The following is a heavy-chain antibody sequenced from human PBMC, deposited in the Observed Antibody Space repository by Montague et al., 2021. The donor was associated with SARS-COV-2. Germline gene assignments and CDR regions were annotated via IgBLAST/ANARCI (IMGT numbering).Heavy chain of an antibody. V-gene: IGHV4-61*02. J-gene: IGHJ4*02. CDR3: ARDDFRWDFDC. CDR2: IYPTGST. Sequence: TLSLTCTVSGGSITSSVSYWSWIRQPPGKGLEWNGRIYPTGSTNYNPSLKSRLTISLDTSKNQFSLKLSSVTAADTAVYYCARDDFRWDFDCWGQGTLVTVSS. CDR1: GGSITSSVSY. D-gene: IGHD2/OR15-2a*01.